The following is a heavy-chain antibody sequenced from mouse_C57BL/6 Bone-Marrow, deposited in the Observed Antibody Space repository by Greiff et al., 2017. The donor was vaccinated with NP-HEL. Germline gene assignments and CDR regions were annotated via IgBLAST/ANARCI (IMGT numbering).Heavy chain of an antibody. CDR1: GYSFTDYN. J-gene: IGHJ3*01. Sequence: EVKLVESGPELVKPGASVKISCKASGYSFTDYNMNWVKQSNGKSLEWIGVINPNYGTTSYNQKFKGKATLTVDQSSSTAYMQLNSLTSEDSAVYYGAREEVLNCWDVAYWGQGTLVTVSA. CDR3: AREEVLNCWDVAY. V-gene: IGHV1-39*01. CDR2: INPNYGTT. D-gene: IGHD4-1*01.